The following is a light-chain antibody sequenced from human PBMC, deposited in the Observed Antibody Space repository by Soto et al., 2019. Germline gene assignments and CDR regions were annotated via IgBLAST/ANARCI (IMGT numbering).Light chain of an antibody. CDR1: SSDVGGYKY. CDR3: NSYVAGSNV. V-gene: IGLV2-14*01. Sequence: QSALTQPASVSGSPGQSVTISCTGTSSDVGGYKYVSWFQQYPGKAPKLMIYEVSYRPSGVSNRFSGSKSGNTASLTVSGLQTEDEADYYCNSYVAGSNVFGTGTKLTVL. J-gene: IGLJ1*01. CDR2: EVS.